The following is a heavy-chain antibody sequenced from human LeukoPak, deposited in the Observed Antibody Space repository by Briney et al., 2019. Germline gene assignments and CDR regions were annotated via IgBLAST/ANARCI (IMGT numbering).Heavy chain of an antibody. CDR3: AKVVSDIVATSIFDY. V-gene: IGHV3-30*18. Sequence: GGSLRLSCAASGFTFSSYGMHWVRQAPGKGLEWVPVISYDGSNKYYADCVKGRFTISRDNSKDTLYLQMNSLRAEDTAVYYCAKVVSDIVATSIFDYWGQGTLVTVSS. CDR1: GFTFSSYG. CDR2: ISYDGSNK. J-gene: IGHJ4*02. D-gene: IGHD5-12*01.